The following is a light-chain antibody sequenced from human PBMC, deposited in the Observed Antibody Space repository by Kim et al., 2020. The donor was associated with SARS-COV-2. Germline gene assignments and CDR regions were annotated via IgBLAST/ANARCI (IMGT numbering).Light chain of an antibody. Sequence: AFVGDRVTITCRASQSINSDLAWYQQKPGKAPKFLIYQASSLEGGVPSRFSGSGSGTEFTLTISSLQPDDSATYYCQQYKTYPLTFGGGTKVDIK. CDR1: QSINSD. V-gene: IGKV1-5*03. CDR2: QAS. CDR3: QQYKTYPLT. J-gene: IGKJ4*01.